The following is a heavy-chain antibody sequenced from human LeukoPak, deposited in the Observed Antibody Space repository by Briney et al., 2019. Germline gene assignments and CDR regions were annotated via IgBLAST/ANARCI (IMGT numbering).Heavy chain of an antibody. D-gene: IGHD6-19*01. CDR1: GFTFSSYA. CDR3: AKDPALYSSGYNWFDP. J-gene: IGHJ5*02. CDR2: ISGSGGST. Sequence: GGSLRLSCAASGFTFSSYAMSWVRQAPGKGLEWVSAISGSGGSTYYADSVKGRFTISRDNSKNTLYLQMNSLRAEDTAVYYCAKDPALYSSGYNWFDPWGQGTLVTVSS. V-gene: IGHV3-23*01.